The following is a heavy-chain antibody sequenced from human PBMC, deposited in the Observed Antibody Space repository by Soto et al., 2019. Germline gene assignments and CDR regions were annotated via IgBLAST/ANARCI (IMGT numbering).Heavy chain of an antibody. J-gene: IGHJ4*02. V-gene: IGHV1-46*03. Sequence: QVQLVQSGAEVKKPGASVKVSCKASGYTFTSYYMHWVRQAPGQGLEWMGIINPSGGSTSYAQKFQGRVTMTREPSTSTVYMELSSLRSEDTAVYYCARAWGIAAAIDYWGQGTLVTVSS. CDR2: INPSGGST. CDR3: ARAWGIAAAIDY. CDR1: GYTFTSYY. D-gene: IGHD6-13*01.